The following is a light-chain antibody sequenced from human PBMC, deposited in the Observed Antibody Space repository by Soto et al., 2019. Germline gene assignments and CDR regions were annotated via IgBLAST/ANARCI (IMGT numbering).Light chain of an antibody. CDR2: EVS. J-gene: IGLJ3*02. V-gene: IGLV2-14*01. CDR3: SSYTSSNTWV. Sequence: QSALTQPASVSGSPGQSITISCTGTSSDVGGYNYVSWYQQHPGKAPKFMIYEVSNRPSGVSNRFSGSKSGNTASLTISGLQAEDEADYYCSSYTSSNTWVFGGWTKLTVL. CDR1: SSDVGGYNY.